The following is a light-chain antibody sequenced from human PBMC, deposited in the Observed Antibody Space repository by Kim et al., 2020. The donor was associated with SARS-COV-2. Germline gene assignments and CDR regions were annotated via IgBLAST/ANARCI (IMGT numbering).Light chain of an antibody. Sequence: SSELTQDPAVSVALGQTVRITCQGDSLRSYYASWYQQKPGQAPVLVIYGKNNRPSGIPDRFSGSSSGNTASLTITGAQAEDEADYYCNSQDSSGNHLRFG. CDR1: SLRSYY. CDR2: GKN. CDR3: NSQDSSGNHLR. J-gene: IGLJ3*02. V-gene: IGLV3-19*01.